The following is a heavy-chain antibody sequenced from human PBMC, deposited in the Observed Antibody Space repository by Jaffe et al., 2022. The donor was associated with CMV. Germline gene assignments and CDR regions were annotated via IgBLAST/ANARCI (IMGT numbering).Heavy chain of an antibody. V-gene: IGHV1-2*02. CDR2: INPNSGGT. Sequence: QVQLVQSGAEVKKPGASVKVSCKASGYTFTGYYMHWVRQAPGQGLEWMGWINPNSGGTNYAQKFQGRVTMTRDTSISTAYMELSRLRSDDTAVYYCARVYYDSSGYYGEGSDFDYWGQGTLVTVSS. CDR1: GYTFTGYY. D-gene: IGHD3-22*01. J-gene: IGHJ4*02. CDR3: ARVYYDSSGYYGEGSDFDY.